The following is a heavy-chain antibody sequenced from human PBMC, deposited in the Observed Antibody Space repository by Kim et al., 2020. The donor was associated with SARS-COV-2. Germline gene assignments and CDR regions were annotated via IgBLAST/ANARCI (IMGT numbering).Heavy chain of an antibody. CDR2: IIPIFGTA. J-gene: IGHJ6*02. D-gene: IGHD3-10*01. V-gene: IGHV1-69*13. Sequence: SVKVSCKASGGTFSSYAISWVRQAPGQGLEWMGGIIPIFGTANYAQKFQGRVTITADESTSTAYMELSSLRSEDTAVYYCARKRITMVRGVIPYYYYGMDVWGQGTTVTVSS. CDR3: ARKRITMVRGVIPYYYYGMDV. CDR1: GGTFSSYA.